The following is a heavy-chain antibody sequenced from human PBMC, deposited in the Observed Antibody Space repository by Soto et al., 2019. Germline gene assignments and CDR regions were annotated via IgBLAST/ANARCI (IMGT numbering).Heavy chain of an antibody. CDR3: ARFVRSCSATTCSTRADV. CDR1: GYSISNSNY. D-gene: IGHD2-2*01. CDR2: IYYSGST. V-gene: IGHV4-28*01. Sequence: SETLSLTCTVSGYSISNSNYWGWIRQPPGKGLEWIGYIYYSGSTYYNPSLKSRVTMSVDTSKNQFSLKLTSVTAVDTAVYHCARFVRSCSATTCSTRADVWGQGITVTVSS. J-gene: IGHJ6*02.